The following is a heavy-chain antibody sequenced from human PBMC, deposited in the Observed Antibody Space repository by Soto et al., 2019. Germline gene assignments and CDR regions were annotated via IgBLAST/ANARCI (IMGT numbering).Heavy chain of an antibody. J-gene: IGHJ6*02. CDR1: GYSFTSYW. CDR3: ARREMATKIESYYYGMDV. CDR2: IYPGDSDT. D-gene: IGHD5-12*01. Sequence: EVQLVQSGAEVKKPGESLKISCKGSGYSFTSYWIGWVRQMPGKGLEWMGIIYPGDSDTRYSPSFQGQVTISADKSISTAYLQWSSLKASDTAMYYCARREMATKIESYYYGMDVWGQGTTVTVSS. V-gene: IGHV5-51*01.